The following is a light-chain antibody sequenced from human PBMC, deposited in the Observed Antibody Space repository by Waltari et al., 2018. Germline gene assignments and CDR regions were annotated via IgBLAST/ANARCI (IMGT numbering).Light chain of an antibody. CDR3: SSYVGRNNVI. Sequence: QSALTQPPSAAGSPGPSVTISCTGTRGDVGGYHYVAWYQQHPGKAPKPVIFEVTKRPSGVPDRFSGSKSGNTASLTVSGLQADDEAYYYCSSYVGRNNVIFGGGTKLTVL. J-gene: IGLJ2*01. CDR1: RGDVGGYHY. V-gene: IGLV2-8*01. CDR2: EVT.